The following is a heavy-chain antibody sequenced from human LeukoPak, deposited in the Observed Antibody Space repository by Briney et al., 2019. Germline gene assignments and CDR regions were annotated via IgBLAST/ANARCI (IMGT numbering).Heavy chain of an antibody. Sequence: PSETLSLTCAVYGGSFSGYYWSWIRQPPGKGLEWIGEINHSGSTNYNPSLKSRVTISVDTSKNQFSLKLSSVTAADTAVYYCARVSNGTDIVVVVAAKPRYYFDYWGQGTLVTVSS. J-gene: IGHJ4*02. D-gene: IGHD2-15*01. CDR3: ARVSNGTDIVVVVAAKPRYYFDY. V-gene: IGHV4-34*01. CDR2: INHSGST. CDR1: GGSFSGYY.